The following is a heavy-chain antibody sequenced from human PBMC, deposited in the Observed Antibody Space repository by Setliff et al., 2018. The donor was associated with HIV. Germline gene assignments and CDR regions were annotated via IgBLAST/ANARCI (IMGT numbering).Heavy chain of an antibody. CDR3: TREKFGSGSSVPEVRLFDP. V-gene: IGHV4-39*02. D-gene: IGHD6-25*01. CDR2: IHNGGRT. J-gene: IGHJ5*02. Sequence: SETLSLTCSVSGDSISSSSYYWGWIRQSPGKGLEWIATIHNGGRTYYNPSLDSRVSSSVDTSKNRFFLRLSSVTAADTAVYFCTREKFGSGSSVPEVRLFDPWGQGTLVTVSS. CDR1: GDSISSSSYY.